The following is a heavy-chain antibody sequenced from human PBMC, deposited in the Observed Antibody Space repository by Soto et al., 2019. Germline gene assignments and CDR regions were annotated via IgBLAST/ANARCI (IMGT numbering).Heavy chain of an antibody. V-gene: IGHV3-33*01. D-gene: IGHD1-1*01. CDR2: IWYDGSNK. CDR1: GFTFSSYG. J-gene: IGHJ4*02. Sequence: GGSLRLSCAASGFTFSSYGMHWVRQAPGKGLEWVAVIWYDGSNKYYADSVKGRFTISRDNSKNTLYLQMNSLRAEDTAVYYCARVVGDTGPIDYWGQGTLVTVSS. CDR3: ARVVGDTGPIDY.